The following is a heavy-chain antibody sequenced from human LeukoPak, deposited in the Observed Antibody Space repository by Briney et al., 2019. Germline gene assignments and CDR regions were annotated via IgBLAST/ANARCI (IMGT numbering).Heavy chain of an antibody. D-gene: IGHD3-16*01. J-gene: IGHJ4*02. CDR3: VRAGGGLHFDY. Sequence: AASVKVSCKASGYTFTDYYMHWVRQAPGQGLEWMGWISLNSGDSNYPQKFQGRVTLTRDSSISTAYMELTRLRSDDTAVYYCVRAGGGLHFDYWGQGTLVTVSS. CDR1: GYTFTDYY. CDR2: ISLNSGDS. V-gene: IGHV1-2*02.